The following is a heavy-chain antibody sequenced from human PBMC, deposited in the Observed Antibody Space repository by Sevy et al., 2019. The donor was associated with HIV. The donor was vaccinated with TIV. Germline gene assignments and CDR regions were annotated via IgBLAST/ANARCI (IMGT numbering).Heavy chain of an antibody. D-gene: IGHD5-12*01. CDR3: ARVSSDYSGYDWRYYYGMDV. CDR1: GGTFSCYA. Sequence: ASVKVSCKASGGTFSCYAISWVRQAPGQGLEWMGGIIPIFGTVNYAQKFQGRVTITADESTSTAYMELSSLRSEDTAVYYCARVSSDYSGYDWRYYYGMDVWGQGTTVTVSS. CDR2: IIPIFGTV. J-gene: IGHJ6*02. V-gene: IGHV1-69*13.